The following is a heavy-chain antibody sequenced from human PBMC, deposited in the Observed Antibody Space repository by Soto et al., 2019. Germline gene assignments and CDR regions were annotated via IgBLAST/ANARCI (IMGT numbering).Heavy chain of an antibody. CDR3: ARDVGGSPSYGLDV. D-gene: IGHD1-26*01. V-gene: IGHV4-31*03. CDR1: GASLSSGGYY. J-gene: IGHJ6*02. Sequence: QVQLQESGPGLVKPSQTLSLTCTVSGASLSSGGYYWSWIRHHPGKGLEWVGHIYFSGSPDYNPSLKSRVTISVDTSENQFSLKLISVTAADTAVYYCARDVGGSPSYGLDVWDQGTTVTVSS. CDR2: IYFSGSP.